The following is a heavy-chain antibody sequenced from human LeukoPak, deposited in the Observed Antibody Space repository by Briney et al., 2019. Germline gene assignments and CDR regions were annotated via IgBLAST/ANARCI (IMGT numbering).Heavy chain of an antibody. D-gene: IGHD3-16*01. J-gene: IGHJ4*02. Sequence: PSETLSLTCTVSGGSISSSSYYWGWIRQPPGKGLEWIGSIYYSGSTYYNPSLKSRVTISVDTSKNQFSLKLSSVTAADTAVYYCASPGSLGDYWGQGTLGTVSS. CDR1: GGSISSSSYY. V-gene: IGHV4-39*01. CDR3: ASPGSLGDY. CDR2: IYYSGST.